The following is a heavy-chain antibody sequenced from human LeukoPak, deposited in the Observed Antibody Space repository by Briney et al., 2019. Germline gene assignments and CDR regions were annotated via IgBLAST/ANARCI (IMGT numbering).Heavy chain of an antibody. D-gene: IGHD3-9*01. CDR1: GFTFSSYG. V-gene: IGHV3-30*18. Sequence: GGSLRLSCAASGFTFSSYGMHWVRQAPGKGLEWVAVISYDGSNKYYADSVKGRFTISRDNSKNALYLQMNSLRAEDAAVYYCAKDLGRRYDILTGYFYYYYYGMDVWGQGTTVTVCS. CDR2: ISYDGSNK. J-gene: IGHJ6*02. CDR3: AKDLGRRYDILTGYFYYYYYGMDV.